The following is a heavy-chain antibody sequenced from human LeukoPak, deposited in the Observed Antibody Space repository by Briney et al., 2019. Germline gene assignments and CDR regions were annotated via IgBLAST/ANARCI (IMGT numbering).Heavy chain of an antibody. J-gene: IGHJ6*03. D-gene: IGHD5-18*01. CDR1: GGSISSYY. Sequence: PSETLSLTCTISGGSISSYYWGWIRQPPGKGLEWFGSIYYSGSTYSNPSLKSRVTISVDTSKNQFSLKLSSVTAADTAVYYCARMGGGYSYGRGQYYYYYMDVWGKGTTVTVSS. V-gene: IGHV4-39*07. CDR2: IYYSGST. CDR3: ARMGGGYSYGRGQYYYYYMDV.